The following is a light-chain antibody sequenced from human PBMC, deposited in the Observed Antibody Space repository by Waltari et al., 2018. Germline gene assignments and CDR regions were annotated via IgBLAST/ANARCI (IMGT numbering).Light chain of an antibody. CDR1: QSIADY. V-gene: IGKV3-11*01. J-gene: IGKJ2*01. CDR3: QQRSNWPRFS. CDR2: DVS. Sequence: EIVLTQSPATLSLSPGERATLSCRTSQSIADYLTWYQQKHRQSPRLLIYDVSTSVTGIPVRCSGSGSATDFTLPITSLEPEDYAVDYCQQRSNWPRFSFGQGTKLEIK.